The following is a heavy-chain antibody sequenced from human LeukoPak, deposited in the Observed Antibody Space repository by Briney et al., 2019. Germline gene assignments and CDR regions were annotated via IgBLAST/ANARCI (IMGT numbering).Heavy chain of an antibody. Sequence: ASVKVSCKASGYTFTGYYMHWVRQAPGQGLEWMGWINPNSGGTNYAQKFQGRVTMTRDTSISTAYMELSRLRSDDTAVYYCARGRPMVRGATFDYWGQGTLVTVSS. CDR3: ARGRPMVRGATFDY. CDR1: GYTFTGYY. D-gene: IGHD3-10*01. CDR2: INPNSGGT. J-gene: IGHJ4*02. V-gene: IGHV1-2*02.